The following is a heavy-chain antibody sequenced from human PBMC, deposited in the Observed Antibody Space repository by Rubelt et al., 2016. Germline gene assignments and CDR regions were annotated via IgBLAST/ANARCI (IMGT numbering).Heavy chain of an antibody. D-gene: IGHD1/OR15-1a*01. V-gene: IGHV4-59*01. CDR1: GGSISSYY. CDR3: ARDNWDKVGQSWYFYGMDV. Sequence: QVQLQESGPGLVKSSETLSLTGTVSGGSISSYYWSWIRQPPGKGLEWIAYIHYSGSTKYDPSPKSRVTISVDTSKNQFSLSVNSVTAADTAVYYCARDNWDKVGQSWYFYGMDVWGLGTAVTVSS. CDR2: IHYSGST. J-gene: IGHJ6*02.